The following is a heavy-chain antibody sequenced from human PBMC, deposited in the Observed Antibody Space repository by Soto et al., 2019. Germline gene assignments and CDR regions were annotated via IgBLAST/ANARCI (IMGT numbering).Heavy chain of an antibody. CDR1: GGSISSGDYY. D-gene: IGHD3-22*01. Sequence: SETLSLTCTVSGGSISSGDYYWSWIRQPPGKGLEWIGYIYYSGSTYYNPSLKSRVTISVDTSKNQFSLKLSSVTAADTAVYYCARATVVVIKGGFDPWGQGTLVTVSS. CDR2: IYYSGST. CDR3: ARATVVVIKGGFDP. J-gene: IGHJ5*02. V-gene: IGHV4-30-4*01.